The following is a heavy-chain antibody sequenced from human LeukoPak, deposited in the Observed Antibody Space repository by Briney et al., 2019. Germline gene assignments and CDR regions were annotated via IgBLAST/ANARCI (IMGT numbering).Heavy chain of an antibody. Sequence: GGSLRLSCAASGFPFSTYWMDWVRQAPGKGLVWVSRINSEGTYTTYADSVKGRFTISRDNAKNTLYLQMNTLRAEDTAVYYCARARFKSDYWGQGALVTVSS. CDR3: ARARFKSDY. D-gene: IGHD3-3*01. CDR2: INSEGTYT. CDR1: GFPFSTYW. V-gene: IGHV3-74*01. J-gene: IGHJ4*02.